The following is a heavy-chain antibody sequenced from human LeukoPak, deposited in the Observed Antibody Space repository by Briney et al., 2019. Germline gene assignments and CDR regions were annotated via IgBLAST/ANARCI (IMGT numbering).Heavy chain of an antibody. CDR2: ISNSGTAI. CDR3: ARDGWIAARFVDF. D-gene: IGHD6-6*01. V-gene: IGHV3-11*04. J-gene: IGHJ4*02. Sequence: GGSLRLSCAASGFTFSDYYMSWIRQAPGKGLEWVSSISNSGTAIYYADSVKGRFTISRDNAKNSLYLQMNSLGAGDTAIYYCARDGWIAARFVDFWGQGTLVTVSS. CDR1: GFTFSDYY.